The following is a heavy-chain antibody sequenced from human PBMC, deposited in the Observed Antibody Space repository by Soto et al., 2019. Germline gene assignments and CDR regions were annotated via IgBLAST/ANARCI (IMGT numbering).Heavy chain of an antibody. V-gene: IGHV4-31*03. CDR1: GGSISSGGYY. J-gene: IGHJ4*02. D-gene: IGHD3-22*01. Sequence: PSETLSLTCTVSGGSISSGGYYWSWIRQHPGKGLEWIGYIYYSGSTYYNPSLKSRVTISVDTSKNQFSLKLSSVTAADTAVYYCARETFDSSGFFDYWGQGTLVTVSS. CDR3: ARETFDSSGFFDY. CDR2: IYYSGST.